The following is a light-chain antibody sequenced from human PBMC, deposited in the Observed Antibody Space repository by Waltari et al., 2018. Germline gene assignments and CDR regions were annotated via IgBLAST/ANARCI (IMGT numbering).Light chain of an antibody. J-gene: IGKJ1*01. Sequence: AIRMTQSPSSLSASTEDRVTITCRASQGISTYLAWYQQKPGEAPKLLMYSASTLQSGVPSRFSGSGSGTDFTLTISCLQSEDFATYYCQQYYSYPRTFGPGTKVEV. CDR3: QQYYSYPRT. V-gene: IGKV1-8*01. CDR1: QGISTY. CDR2: SAS.